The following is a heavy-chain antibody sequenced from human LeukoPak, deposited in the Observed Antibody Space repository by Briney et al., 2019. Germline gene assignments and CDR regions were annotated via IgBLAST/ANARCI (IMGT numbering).Heavy chain of an antibody. D-gene: IGHD7-27*01. CDR1: GYSFPVYY. CDR3: ARGAYSYWGSRVAY. J-gene: IGHJ4*02. V-gene: IGHV1-2*02. Sequence: ASVKVSCKASGYSFPVYYMHWVRQAPGQGLEWMGWINPNSGGTNYAQKFQGRVTMTRDTSITTAYMELSSLRSDDTAVYYCARGAYSYWGSRVAYWGQGTLVTVSS. CDR2: INPNSGGT.